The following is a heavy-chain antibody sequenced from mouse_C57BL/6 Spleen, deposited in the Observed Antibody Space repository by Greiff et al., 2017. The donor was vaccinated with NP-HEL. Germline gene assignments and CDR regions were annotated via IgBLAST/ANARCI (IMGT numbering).Heavy chain of an antibody. CDR3: ARYDGYYLDV. CDR1: GFTFTDYY. Sequence: EVNVVESGGGLVQPGGSLSLSCAASGFTFTDYYMSWVRQPPGKALEWLGFIRNKANGYTTEYSASVKGRFTISRDNSQSILYLQMNALRAEDRATDYCARYDGYYLDVWGTGTTGTVSS. V-gene: IGHV7-3*01. D-gene: IGHD2-3*01. J-gene: IGHJ1*03. CDR2: IRNKANGYTT.